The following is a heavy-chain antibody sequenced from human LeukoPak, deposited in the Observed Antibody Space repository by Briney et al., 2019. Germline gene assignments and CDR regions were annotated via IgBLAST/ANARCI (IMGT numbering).Heavy chain of an antibody. CDR3: ARAYDIREDNWFDP. CDR1: GGSISSSSYY. J-gene: IGHJ5*02. CDR2: IYYSGST. V-gene: IGHV4-39*07. Sequence: SETLSLTCTVSGGSISSSSYYWGWIRQPPGKGLEWIGSIYYSGSTYYNPSLKSRVTISVDASKNQFSLKLSSVTAADTAVYYCARAYDIREDNWFDPWGQGTLVTVSS. D-gene: IGHD3-9*01.